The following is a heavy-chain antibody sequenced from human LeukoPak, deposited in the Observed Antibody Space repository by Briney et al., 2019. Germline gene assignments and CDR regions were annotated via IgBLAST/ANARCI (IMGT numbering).Heavy chain of an antibody. V-gene: IGHV3-7*03. CDR2: IKQGGSAK. CDR3: ARRYFDS. Sequence: PGGSLRLSCAASGFTFSDYWMHWVRQAPGKGLEWVANIKQGGSAKYYVDSVKGRFTISRDNAKNSLYLQMNSLRAEDTAVYYCARRYFDSWGQGTLVTVSS. J-gene: IGHJ4*02. CDR1: GFTFSDYW.